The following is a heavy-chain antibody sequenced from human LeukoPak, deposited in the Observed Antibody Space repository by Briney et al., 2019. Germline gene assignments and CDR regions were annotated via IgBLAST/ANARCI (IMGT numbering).Heavy chain of an antibody. Sequence: SETLSLTCTVSGGSISSYYWSWIRQPPGKGLEWIGYINYSWDTNYNPSLKSRVTISVDTSKNQFSLKLSSVTAADTAVYYCARDDKIQPFDYWGQGTLVTVSS. CDR1: GGSISSYY. CDR2: INYSWDT. D-gene: IGHD5-18*01. J-gene: IGHJ4*02. V-gene: IGHV4-59*01. CDR3: ARDDKIQPFDY.